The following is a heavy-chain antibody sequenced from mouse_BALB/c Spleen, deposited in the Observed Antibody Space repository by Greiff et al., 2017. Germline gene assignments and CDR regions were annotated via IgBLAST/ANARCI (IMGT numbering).Heavy chain of an antibody. CDR1: GYTFTSYV. J-gene: IGHJ2*01. Sequence: VHVKQSGPELVKPGASVKMSCKASGYTFTSYVMHWVKQKPGQGLEWIGYINPYNDGTKYNEKFKGKATLTSDKSSSTAYMELSSLTSEDSAVYYCARGVGRDFDYWGQGTTLTVSS. V-gene: IGHV1-14*01. CDR3: ARGVGRDFDY. CDR2: INPYNDGT. D-gene: IGHD4-1*01.